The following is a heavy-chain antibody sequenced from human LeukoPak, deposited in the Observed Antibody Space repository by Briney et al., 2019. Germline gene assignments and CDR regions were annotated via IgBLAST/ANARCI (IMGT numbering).Heavy chain of an antibody. J-gene: IGHJ4*02. D-gene: IGHD3-3*01. V-gene: IGHV3-66*01. CDR2: IYSGGST. CDR1: GFTVSSNY. CDR3: ARVRDFWSGYYRYYFDY. Sequence: GGSLRLSCAASGFTVSSNYMSWVRQAPGKGLEWVSVIYSGGSTYYADSVKGRFTISRDNSKNTLYLQMNSLRAEDTAVYYCARVRDFWSGYYRYYFDYWGQGTLVTVSS.